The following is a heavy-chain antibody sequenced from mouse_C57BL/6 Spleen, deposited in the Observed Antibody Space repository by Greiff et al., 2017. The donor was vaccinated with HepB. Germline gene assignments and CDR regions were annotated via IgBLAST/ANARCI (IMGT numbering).Heavy chain of an antibody. CDR3: ARRGIYYGQRGDFDY. CDR2: INPSTGGT. Sequence: EVQLQESGPELVKPGASVKISCKASGYSFTGYYMNWVKQSPEKSLEWIGEINPSTGGTTYNQKFKAKATLTVDKSSSTAYMQLKSLTSEDSAVYYCARRGIYYGQRGDFDYWGQGTTLTVSS. D-gene: IGHD2-1*01. CDR1: GYSFTGYY. V-gene: IGHV1-42*01. J-gene: IGHJ2*01.